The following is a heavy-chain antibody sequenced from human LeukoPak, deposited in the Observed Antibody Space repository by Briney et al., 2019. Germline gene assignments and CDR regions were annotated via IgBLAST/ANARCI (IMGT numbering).Heavy chain of an antibody. J-gene: IGHJ4*02. CDR2: IYSGGST. CDR3: ARADRYSSSWPFDY. CDR1: GFTVSSNY. Sequence: GGSLRLSCAASGFTVSSNYMSWVRQAPGEGLEWVSVIYSGGSTYYADSVKGRFTISRDNSKNTLYLQMNSLRAEDTAVYYCARADRYSSSWPFDYWGQGTLVTVSS. V-gene: IGHV3-53*01. D-gene: IGHD6-13*01.